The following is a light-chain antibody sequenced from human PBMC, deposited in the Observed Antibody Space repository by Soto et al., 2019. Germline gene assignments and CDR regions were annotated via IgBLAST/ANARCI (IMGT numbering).Light chain of an antibody. V-gene: IGKV3-15*01. CDR3: LHYHRWPLS. Sequence: EIVMTQSPATLSVSPGERATLSCRASQGIGGTLAWYQQKPGQTPRLLIYGASTRATGIPARFSGSGSGTEFTLTINPLQSEDFAFYYCLHYHRWPLSLGGGTKV. J-gene: IGKJ4*01. CDR1: QGIGGT. CDR2: GAS.